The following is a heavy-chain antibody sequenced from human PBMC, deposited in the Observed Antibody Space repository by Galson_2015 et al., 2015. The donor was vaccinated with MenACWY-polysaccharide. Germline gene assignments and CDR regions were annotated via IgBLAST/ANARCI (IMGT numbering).Heavy chain of an antibody. CDR3: ARGGVVPAASPTYYYYYGMDV. D-gene: IGHD2-2*01. CDR1: GFTFSSYE. J-gene: IGHJ6*02. Sequence: SLRLSCAASGFTFSSYEMNWVRQAPGKGLEWVSYISSSGSYIYYADSVKGRFTISRDNAKNSLYLQMNSLRAEDTAVYYCARGGVVPAASPTYYYYYGMDVWGQGTTVTVSS. CDR2: ISSSGSYI. V-gene: IGHV3-48*03.